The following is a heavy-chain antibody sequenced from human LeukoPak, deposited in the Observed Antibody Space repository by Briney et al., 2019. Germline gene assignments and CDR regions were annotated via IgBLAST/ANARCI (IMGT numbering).Heavy chain of an antibody. CDR1: GGTFSSYA. V-gene: IGHV1-69*13. Sequence: ASVKVSCKASGGTFSSYAISWVRQAPGQGLEWMGGIIPIFGTANYAQKFQGRVTITADESTSTAYTELSSLRSEDTAVYYCARASVGYSGYDYFDYWGQGTLVTVSS. CDR2: IIPIFGTA. J-gene: IGHJ4*02. CDR3: ARASVGYSGYDYFDY. D-gene: IGHD5-12*01.